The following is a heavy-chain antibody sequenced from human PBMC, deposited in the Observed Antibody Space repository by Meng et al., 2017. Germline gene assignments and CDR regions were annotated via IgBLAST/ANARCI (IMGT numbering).Heavy chain of an antibody. D-gene: IGHD6-13*01. CDR2: IDPKNGDT. Sequence: GAWLQKPGASLKASGQAFESPLPDYNVTWVRQAPGQGLEWMGRIDPKNGDTHYAQKFQGRVTMTGDTSISTAYMDLSGLRSDDTAVYYCARDEDISAAGKLFGDYWGQGTLVTVSS. J-gene: IGHJ4*02. V-gene: IGHV1-2*06. CDR3: ARDEDISAAGKLFGDY. CDR1: ESPLPDYN.